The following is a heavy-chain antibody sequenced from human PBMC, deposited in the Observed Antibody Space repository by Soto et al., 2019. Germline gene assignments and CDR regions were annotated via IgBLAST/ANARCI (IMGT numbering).Heavy chain of an antibody. V-gene: IGHV1-2*04. Sequence: GASVKVSCKASGYTFTGYYMHWVRQAPGQGLEWMGWINPNSGGTNYAQKFQGWVTMTRDTSISTAYMELSRLRSDDTAVYYCARGGIVVVPAAHRGYAFDIWGQGTMVTVS. J-gene: IGHJ3*02. CDR1: GYTFTGYY. D-gene: IGHD2-2*01. CDR2: INPNSGGT. CDR3: ARGGIVVVPAAHRGYAFDI.